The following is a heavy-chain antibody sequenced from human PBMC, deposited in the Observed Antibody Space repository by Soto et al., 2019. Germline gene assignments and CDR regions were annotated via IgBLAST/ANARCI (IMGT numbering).Heavy chain of an antibody. CDR3: VRHWSGSGRQWTFDI. Sequence: SETLSLTCTVSDDSISTYYWSWIRQPPGKGLEWIGYIYYSGSTNYNPSLKSRVTISIDTSKNQFSLKLSSVTAADTAVYFCVRHWSGSGRQWTFDIWGQGTMVTVSS. V-gene: IGHV4-59*08. CDR2: IYYSGST. D-gene: IGHD3-3*01. CDR1: DDSISTYY. J-gene: IGHJ3*02.